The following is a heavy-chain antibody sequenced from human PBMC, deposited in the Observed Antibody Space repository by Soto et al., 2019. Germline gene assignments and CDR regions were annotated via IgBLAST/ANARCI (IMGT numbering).Heavy chain of an antibody. CDR1: GYTFTSYG. CDR3: ARVSPAAASGYYYYGMDV. CDR2: ISAYNGNT. J-gene: IGHJ6*02. V-gene: IGHV1-18*01. Sequence: ASVKVSCKASGYTFTSYGISWVRQAPGQGLERMGWISAYNGNTNYAQKLQGRVTMTTDTSTSTAYMELRSLRSDDTAVYYCARVSPAAASGYYYYGMDVWGQGTTVTVSS. D-gene: IGHD6-13*01.